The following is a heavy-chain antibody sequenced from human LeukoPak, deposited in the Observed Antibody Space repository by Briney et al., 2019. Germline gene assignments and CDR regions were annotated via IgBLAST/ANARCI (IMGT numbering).Heavy chain of an antibody. V-gene: IGHV3-30*18. Sequence: GGSLRLSCAASGFTFSSYDMHWVRQAPGKGLEWVAVISYDGSNKYYADSVRGRFTISRDNSKNTLYLQMNSLRAEDTAVYYCAKDMEARDYYDSSGYYPVWGQGTLVTVSS. CDR1: GFTFSSYD. CDR3: AKDMEARDYYDSSGYYPV. J-gene: IGHJ4*02. CDR2: ISYDGSNK. D-gene: IGHD3-22*01.